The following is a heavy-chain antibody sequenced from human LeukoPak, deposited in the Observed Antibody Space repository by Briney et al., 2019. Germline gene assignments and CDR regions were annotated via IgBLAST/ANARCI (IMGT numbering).Heavy chain of an antibody. CDR2: INPNSGGT. D-gene: IGHD2-21*01. J-gene: IGHJ3*02. CDR1: GYTFTGYY. V-gene: IGHV1-2*02. Sequence: ASVKVSCKASGYTFTGYYMHWVRQAPGQGLEWMGWINPNSGGTNYAQKFQGRVTMTRDTSISTAYMELSRLRSDDTAVYYCARVRDCGGDCYSWGKPDGAFDIWGQGTMVTVSS. CDR3: ARVRDCGGDCYSWGKPDGAFDI.